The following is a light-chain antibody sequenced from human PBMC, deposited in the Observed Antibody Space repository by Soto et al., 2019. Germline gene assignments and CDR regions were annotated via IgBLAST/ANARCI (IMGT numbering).Light chain of an antibody. CDR2: GNS. Sequence: QSVLTQPPSVSGAPGQRVTISCTGSSSNIGAGYDVHWYQQLPGTAPKLLIYGNSNRPSGVPDRFSCSKSGTSASLAITGLQAEDEADYYCQSYDSILSGDNYVCGTGTKLTVL. J-gene: IGLJ1*01. CDR3: QSYDSILSGDNYV. V-gene: IGLV1-40*01. CDR1: SSNIGAGYD.